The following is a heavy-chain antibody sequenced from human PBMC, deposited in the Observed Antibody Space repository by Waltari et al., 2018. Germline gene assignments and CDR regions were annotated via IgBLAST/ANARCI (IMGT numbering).Heavy chain of an antibody. Sequence: EVQLLESGGGLVQPGGSLRLSCAASGFTFSSYAMSWVRPAPGKGREWVSAISGSGGSTYYADSVKGRFTISRDNSKNTLYLQMNSLRAEDTAVYYCAKQAYCGGDCYVYWYFDLWGRGTLVTVSS. CDR3: AKQAYCGGDCYVYWYFDL. D-gene: IGHD2-21*02. V-gene: IGHV3-23*01. CDR1: GFTFSSYA. CDR2: ISGSGGST. J-gene: IGHJ2*01.